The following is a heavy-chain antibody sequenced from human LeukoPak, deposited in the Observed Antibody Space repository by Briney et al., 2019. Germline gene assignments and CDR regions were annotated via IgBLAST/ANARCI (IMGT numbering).Heavy chain of an antibody. CDR1: GYTFTGYY. Sequence: ASVKVSCKASGYTFTGYYLHWVRQAPGQGLEWMGWINPKSGGTNYAQKFQGRVTVTRDTSIDTAYMELSRLRSDDTAVYYCARDAAALSVFWFDPWGQGTLVTVSS. J-gene: IGHJ5*02. CDR3: ARDAAALSVFWFDP. D-gene: IGHD6-13*01. V-gene: IGHV1-2*02. CDR2: INPKSGGT.